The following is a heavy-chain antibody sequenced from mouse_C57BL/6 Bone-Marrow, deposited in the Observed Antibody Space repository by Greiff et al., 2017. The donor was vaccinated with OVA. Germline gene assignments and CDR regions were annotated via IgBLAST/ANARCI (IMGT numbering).Heavy chain of an antibody. CDR1: GYTFTSYG. D-gene: IGHD1-1*01. Sequence: QVQLQQSGAELARPGASVKLSCKASGYTFTSYGLSWVKQSTGQGLEWIGEIYPRRGNTYYTEKFTGQATLTADHSSSTAYLELRSLTSEDAAVYVCARGEIMTTVVATGYGYVDVWGTGTTVTVSS. J-gene: IGHJ1*03. CDR2: IYPRRGNT. CDR3: ARGEIMTTVVATGYGYVDV. V-gene: IGHV1-81*01.